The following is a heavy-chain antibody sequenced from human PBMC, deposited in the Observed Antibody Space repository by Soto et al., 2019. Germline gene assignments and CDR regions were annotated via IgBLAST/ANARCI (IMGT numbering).Heavy chain of an antibody. CDR2: ISYDGGNK. V-gene: IGHV3-30-3*01. Sequence: QVQLVESGGGVVQPGRSLRLSCAASRFTFSSYAMNWVRQAPGKGLEWVAVISYDGGNKYYADSVKGRFTISRDNSKNMLYLQMNSLRTEDTAVYYCARVTSPAYSSGWFNFWGQGTPVTVSS. D-gene: IGHD6-19*01. J-gene: IGHJ5*01. CDR1: RFTFSSYA. CDR3: ARVTSPAYSSGWFNF.